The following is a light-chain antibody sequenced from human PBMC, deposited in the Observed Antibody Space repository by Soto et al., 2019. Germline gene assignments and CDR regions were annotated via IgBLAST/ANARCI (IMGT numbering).Light chain of an antibody. J-gene: IGKJ1*01. CDR1: QSLLHSNGYNF. CDR3: MQALETPWT. V-gene: IGKV2-28*01. Sequence: DIVMTQSPLSLPVTPGESASISCRSSQSLLHSNGYNFLDWYLQKPGQSPQLLIYLGSSRASGVPDRFSGSGSGTDFTLKISRVEAEDVAVYYCMQALETPWTFGQGTKVEIK. CDR2: LGS.